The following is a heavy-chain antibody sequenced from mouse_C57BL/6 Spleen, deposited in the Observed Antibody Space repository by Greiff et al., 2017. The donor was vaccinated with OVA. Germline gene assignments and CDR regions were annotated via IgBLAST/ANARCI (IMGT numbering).Heavy chain of an antibody. Sequence: QVQLQQSGPELVKPGASVKISCKASGYAFSSSWMNWVKQRPGKGLEWIGRIYPGDGDTNYNGKFKGKATLTADKSSSTAYMQLSSLTSEDSAVYFCARSHITTVVADYYAMDYWGQGTSVTVSS. CDR2: IYPGDGDT. J-gene: IGHJ4*01. D-gene: IGHD1-1*01. CDR1: GYAFSSSW. V-gene: IGHV1-82*01. CDR3: ARSHITTVVADYYAMDY.